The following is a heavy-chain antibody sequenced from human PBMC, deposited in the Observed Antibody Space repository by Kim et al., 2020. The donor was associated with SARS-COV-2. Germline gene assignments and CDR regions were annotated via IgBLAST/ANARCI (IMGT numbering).Heavy chain of an antibody. D-gene: IGHD5-18*01. V-gene: IGHV3-23*01. CDR2: ISGSGGST. CDR1: GFTFSSYA. J-gene: IGHJ4*02. CDR3: AKRDEGYSYGYGYFDY. Sequence: GGSLRLSCAASGFTFSSYAMSWVRQAPGKGLEWVSAISGSGGSTYYADSVKGRFTISRDNSKNTLYLQMNSLRAEDTAVYYCAKRDEGYSYGYGYFDYWGQGTLVTVSS.